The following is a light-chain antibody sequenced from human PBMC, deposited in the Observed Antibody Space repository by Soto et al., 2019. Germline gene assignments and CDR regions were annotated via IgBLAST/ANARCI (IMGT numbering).Light chain of an antibody. CDR1: SSDVGGYNY. CDR3: SSYTSSSTRV. CDR2: DVS. V-gene: IGLV2-14*01. Sequence: QSALTQPASVSGSPGQSITISCTGTSSDVGGYNYVSWYQQHPGKAPKLMIYDVSNRPSGVSNRFSGSKSGNMASLTISGLQAEDEVDYYCSSYTSSSTRVFGTGTKVTVL. J-gene: IGLJ1*01.